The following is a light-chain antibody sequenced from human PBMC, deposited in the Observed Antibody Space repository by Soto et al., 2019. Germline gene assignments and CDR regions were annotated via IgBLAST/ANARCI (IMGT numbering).Light chain of an antibody. CDR2: GVN. V-gene: IGLV2-14*01. CDR3: SSYTASSALQV. Sequence: QSVLTQPPSVSGSPGQSITISCSGTISDFVLYNYVSWYQQHPGKAPKLMIYGVNNRPSGVSNRFSGSKSGNTASLTISGLQADDDADYYCSSYTASSALQVFGTGTKVTVL. J-gene: IGLJ1*01. CDR1: ISDFVLYNY.